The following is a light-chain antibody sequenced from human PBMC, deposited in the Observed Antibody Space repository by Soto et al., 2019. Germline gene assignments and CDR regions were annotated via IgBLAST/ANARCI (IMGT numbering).Light chain of an antibody. CDR2: GAS. Sequence: EIVLTQSQGTLSLSPWEGATLXWRASQSLSTYLAWYQQKPGQAPRLLIYGASTRATGIPARFSGSGSGTEFTLTISSLQSEDFAVYYCQQYNNWPQTFGQGTKVDIK. V-gene: IGKV3-15*01. J-gene: IGKJ1*01. CDR1: QSLSTY. CDR3: QQYNNWPQT.